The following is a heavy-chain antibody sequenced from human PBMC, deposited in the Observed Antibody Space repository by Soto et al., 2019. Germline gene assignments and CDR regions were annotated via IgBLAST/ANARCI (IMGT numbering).Heavy chain of an antibody. CDR2: IDWDDDK. CDR3: AGIGYCSSASCGYFDY. J-gene: IGHJ4*02. D-gene: IGHD2-2*03. V-gene: IGHV2-70*11. Sequence: SGPTPVNPAQTLTLTCTFSGFSLSTSGMCVSWIRQPPGKALEWLARIDWDDDKYYSTSLKTRLTISKDTSTNQVVLTMTNMDPVDTATYYCAGIGYCSSASCGYFDYWGQGTLVTVSS. CDR1: GFSLSTSGMC.